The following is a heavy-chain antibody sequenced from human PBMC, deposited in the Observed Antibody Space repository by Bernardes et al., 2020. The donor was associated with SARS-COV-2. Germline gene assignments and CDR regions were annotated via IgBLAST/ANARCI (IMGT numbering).Heavy chain of an antibody. D-gene: IGHD2-2*02. Sequence: AQVEVGCEVSGYTLTELSMHWVRQAPGKGLEWMGGFDPEDGETIYAQKFQGRVTMTEDTSTDTAYMELSSLRSEDTAVYYCATGDCSSTSCYTHYYYYYGMDVWGQGTTVTVSS. J-gene: IGHJ6*02. V-gene: IGHV1-24*01. CDR3: ATGDCSSTSCYTHYYYYYGMDV. CDR2: FDPEDGET. CDR1: GYTLTELS.